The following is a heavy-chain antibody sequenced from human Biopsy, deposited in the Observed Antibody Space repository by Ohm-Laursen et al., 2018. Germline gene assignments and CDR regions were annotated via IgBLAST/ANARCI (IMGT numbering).Heavy chain of an antibody. CDR2: IYQTGIT. Sequence: SETLSLTCTVTDGSISNIINYWGWIRQPLGKGLEWLGSIYQTGITHYNPSLKSRVTISVDTSNNQFSLKLSSLTAADTAVYYCARHSFGSGRDFWGQGTLVTVSP. J-gene: IGHJ4*02. CDR3: ARHSFGSGRDF. V-gene: IGHV4-39*01. D-gene: IGHD3-10*01. CDR1: DGSISNIINY.